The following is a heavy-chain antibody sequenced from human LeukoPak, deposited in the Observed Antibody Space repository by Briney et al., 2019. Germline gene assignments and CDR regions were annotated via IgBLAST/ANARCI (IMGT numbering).Heavy chain of an antibody. CDR1: GGSFSGYY. J-gene: IGHJ4*02. Sequence: SETLSLTCAVYGGSFSGYYWSWIRQHPGKGLEWIGEINHSGSTNYNPSLKSRVTISVDTSKNQFSLKLSSVTAADTAVYYCARGHYDSSGYRGVYFDYWGQGTLVTVSS. V-gene: IGHV4-34*01. CDR2: INHSGST. D-gene: IGHD3-22*01. CDR3: ARGHYDSSGYRGVYFDY.